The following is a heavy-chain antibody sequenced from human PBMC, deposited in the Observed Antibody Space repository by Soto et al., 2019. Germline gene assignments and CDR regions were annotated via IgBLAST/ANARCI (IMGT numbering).Heavy chain of an antibody. CDR2: IWYDGSNK. Sequence: QVQLVESGGGVAQPGKSLRLSCVASGFTFSTYGMHWVRQAPGKGLEWVAVIWYDGSNKYYADSVKGRFTISRDNSKNTVYLQMNSLRAEDTAVYYCARGPHVVVVTAIDYWGQGTLVTVSS. CDR3: ARGPHVVVVTAIDY. CDR1: GFTFSTYG. V-gene: IGHV3-33*01. J-gene: IGHJ4*02. D-gene: IGHD2-21*02.